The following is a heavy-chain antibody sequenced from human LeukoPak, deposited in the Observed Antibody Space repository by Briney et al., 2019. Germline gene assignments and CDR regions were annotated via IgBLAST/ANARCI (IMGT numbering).Heavy chain of an antibody. CDR2: TIPILGIA. J-gene: IGHJ6*02. Sequence: SVKVSCKASGGTFSSYAISWVRQAPGQGLEWMGRTIPILGIATYAQKFQGRVTITADKSTSTAYMELSSLRSEDTAVYYCANLVTPDYYYGMDVWGQGTTVTVSS. D-gene: IGHD4-23*01. CDR1: GGTFSSYA. V-gene: IGHV1-69*04. CDR3: ANLVTPDYYYGMDV.